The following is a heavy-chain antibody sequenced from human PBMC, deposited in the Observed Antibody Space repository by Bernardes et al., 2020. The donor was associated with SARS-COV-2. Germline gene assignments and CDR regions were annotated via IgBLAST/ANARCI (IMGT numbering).Heavy chain of an antibody. CDR3: ARHFYYCIGASCYPEYYFDH. D-gene: IGHD2-15*01. V-gene: IGHV4-39*01. CDR1: GGSISRSSYF. Sequence: SKTLSLTCIVSGGSISRSSYFWGWIRQPPGKGLEWIGSIYYSGSTYYNPSLKSRVTISVDTSKNQFSLKLNSVTAADTAVYVCARHFYYCIGASCYPEYYFDHWGQGTLVTVSS. J-gene: IGHJ4*02. CDR2: IYYSGST.